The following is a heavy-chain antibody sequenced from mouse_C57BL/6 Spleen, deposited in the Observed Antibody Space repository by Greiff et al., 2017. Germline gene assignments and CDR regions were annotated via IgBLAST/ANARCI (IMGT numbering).Heavy chain of an antibody. CDR2: IDPSDSYT. V-gene: IGHV1-50*01. CDR3: ALQQGY. J-gene: IGHJ2*01. D-gene: IGHD6-1*01. CDR1: GYTFTSYW. Sequence: QVQLQQPGAELVKPGASVKLSCKASGYTFTSYWMQWVKQRPGQGLEWIGEIDPSDSYTNYNQKFKGKATLTVDTSSSTAYMQLSSLTSEDSAVYYCALQQGYWGQGTTLTVSS.